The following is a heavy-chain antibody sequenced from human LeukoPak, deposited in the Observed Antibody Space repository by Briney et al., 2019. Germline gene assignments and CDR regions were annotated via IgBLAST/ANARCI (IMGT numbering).Heavy chain of an antibody. CDR2: INHSGST. CDR1: SGSISGDY. Sequence: PSETLSLTCTVSSGSISGDYWSWIRQPAGKGLEWIGEINHSGSTNYNPSLKSRVTISVDTSKNQFSLKLSSVTAADTAVYYCARTITVPYDSSGYYSGDAFDIWGQGTMVTVSS. D-gene: IGHD3-22*01. J-gene: IGHJ3*02. CDR3: ARTITVPYDSSGYYSGDAFDI. V-gene: IGHV4-34*01.